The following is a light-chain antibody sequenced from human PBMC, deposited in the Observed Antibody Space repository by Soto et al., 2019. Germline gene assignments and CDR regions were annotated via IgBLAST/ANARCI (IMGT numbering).Light chain of an antibody. CDR1: QGISSY. J-gene: IGKJ4*01. CDR2: AAS. CDR3: QQYYSLPLT. V-gene: IGKV1-8*01. Sequence: IRMTQSPSSLSESTGDRVTSTCRASQGISSYLAWYQQKPGKAPKLLIYAASTLQSGVPSRFSGSGSGTDFTLTISCLQSEDFATYYCQQYYSLPLTFGGGTKVDIK.